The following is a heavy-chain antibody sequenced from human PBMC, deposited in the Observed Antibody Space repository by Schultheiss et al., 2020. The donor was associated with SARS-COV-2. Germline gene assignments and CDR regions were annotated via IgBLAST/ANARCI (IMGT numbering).Heavy chain of an antibody. Sequence: GGSLRLSCKASGYTFTGYYMHWVRQAPGQGLEWMGWINPNSGGTNYAQKLQGRVTMTTDTSTSTAYMELRSLRSDDTAVYYCARDQSAVAVGENWFDPWGQGTLVTVSS. D-gene: IGHD6-19*01. V-gene: IGHV1-2*02. CDR3: ARDQSAVAVGENWFDP. CDR2: INPNSGGT. CDR1: GYTFTGYY. J-gene: IGHJ5*02.